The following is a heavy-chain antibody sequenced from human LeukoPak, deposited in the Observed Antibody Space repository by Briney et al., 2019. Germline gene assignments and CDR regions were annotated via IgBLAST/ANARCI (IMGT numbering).Heavy chain of an antibody. CDR2: ISSSSSYI. D-gene: IGHD3-22*01. Sequence: GGSPRLSCAASGFTFSSYSMNWVRQAPGKGLEWVSSISSSSSYIYYADSVKGRFTISRDNAKNSLYLQMNSLRAEDTAVYYCARDITLPDSPLSGMDVWGQGTTVTVSS. J-gene: IGHJ6*02. V-gene: IGHV3-21*01. CDR1: GFTFSSYS. CDR3: ARDITLPDSPLSGMDV.